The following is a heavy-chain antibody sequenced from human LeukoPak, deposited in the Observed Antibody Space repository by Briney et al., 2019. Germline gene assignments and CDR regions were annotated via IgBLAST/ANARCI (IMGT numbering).Heavy chain of an antibody. CDR1: GGSFSGYY. Sequence: PSETLSLTCAVYGGSFSGYYWSWIRQPPGKGLEWIGEINHSGSTNYNPSLKSRVTISVDTSKNQFSLKLSSVTAADTAVYYCARSQTVWGNYRYEPLDYWGQGILVTVSS. D-gene: IGHD3-16*02. V-gene: IGHV4-34*01. CDR3: ARSQTVWGNYRYEPLDY. J-gene: IGHJ4*02. CDR2: INHSGST.